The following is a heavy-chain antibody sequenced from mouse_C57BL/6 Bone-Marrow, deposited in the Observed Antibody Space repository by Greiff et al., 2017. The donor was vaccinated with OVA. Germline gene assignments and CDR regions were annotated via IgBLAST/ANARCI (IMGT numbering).Heavy chain of an antibody. J-gene: IGHJ3*01. D-gene: IGHD1-1*01. CDR2: IYPGDGDT. V-gene: IGHV1-82*01. Sequence: QVQLQQSGPELVKPGASVKISCKASGYAFSSSWMNWVKQRPGQGLEWIGRIYPGDGDTNYNGKFKGKATLTADKSSSTAYMQLSSLTSEDSAVYFCEGFFITGFAYWGQGTLVTVSA. CDR1: GYAFSSSW. CDR3: EGFFITGFAY.